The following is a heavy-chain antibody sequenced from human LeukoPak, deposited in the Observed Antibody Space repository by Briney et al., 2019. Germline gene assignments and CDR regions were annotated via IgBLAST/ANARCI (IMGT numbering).Heavy chain of an antibody. J-gene: IGHJ4*02. CDR2: ISSSSSYI. D-gene: IGHD6-19*01. CDR1: GFTFSNSG. V-gene: IGHV3-21*01. CDR3: ARLQRLIAVAGTIDY. Sequence: GGSLRLSCAASGFTFSNSGMHWVRQAPGKGLEWVSSISSSSSYIYYADSVKGRFTISRDNAKNSLYLQMNSLRAEDTAVYYCARLQRLIAVAGTIDYWGQGTLVTVSS.